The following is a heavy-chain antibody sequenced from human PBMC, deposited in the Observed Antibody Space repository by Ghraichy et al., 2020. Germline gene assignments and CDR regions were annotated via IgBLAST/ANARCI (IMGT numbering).Heavy chain of an antibody. D-gene: IGHD1-26*01. V-gene: IGHV3-74*01. CDR1: GMTFSTYW. Sequence: RGSLRLSCGASGMTFSTYWMHWVRQVPGKGLVWVSRTNEDGRITNYADSVEGRFTISRDNAKNTLYLQMNSLRAEDTAVYYCARDVGGRSSFWGQGTLVTVSS. J-gene: IGHJ4*02. CDR2: TNEDGRIT. CDR3: ARDVGGRSSF.